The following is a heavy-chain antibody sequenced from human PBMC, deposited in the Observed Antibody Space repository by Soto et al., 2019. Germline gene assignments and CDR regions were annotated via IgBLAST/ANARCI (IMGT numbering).Heavy chain of an antibody. CDR2: ISYDGSNK. J-gene: IGHJ4*02. CDR1: GFTFSSYG. D-gene: IGHD6-6*01. V-gene: IGHV3-30*18. CDR3: AKDLSSSWGRFDY. Sequence: QVQLVESGGGVVQPGRSLRLSCAASGFTFSSYGMHWVRQAPGKGLEWVAVISYDGSNKYYADSVKGRFTISRDNSKNTLYLQMNSLSAEDTAVYYCAKDLSSSWGRFDYWGQGTLVTVSS.